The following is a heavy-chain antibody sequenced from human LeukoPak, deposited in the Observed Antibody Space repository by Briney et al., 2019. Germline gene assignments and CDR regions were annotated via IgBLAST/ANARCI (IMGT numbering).Heavy chain of an antibody. V-gene: IGHV3-48*01. CDR1: GFTFISYH. Sequence: GSLRLSCVGSGFTFISYHMNWVRQAPGKGLEWVSYISSSSSTIYYADSVKGRFTISRDNAKNSLYLQTNSLRAEDTAVYYCARAQYYSDSTGYYYLHYWGQGTLVTVSS. J-gene: IGHJ4*02. D-gene: IGHD3-22*01. CDR3: ARAQYYSDSTGYYYLHY. CDR2: ISSSSSTI.